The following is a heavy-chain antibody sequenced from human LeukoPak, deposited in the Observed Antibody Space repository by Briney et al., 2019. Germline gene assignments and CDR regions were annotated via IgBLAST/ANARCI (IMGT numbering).Heavy chain of an antibody. CDR1: GFTFSSYD. CDR2: IGTAGDT. D-gene: IGHD4-11*01. CDR3: ARVATTADAFDI. Sequence: GGSLRLSCAASGFTFSSYDMHWVRQATGKGLEWVSAIGTAGDTYYPGSVKGRFTISRENAKNSLYLQMNSLRAEDTAVYYCARVATTADAFDIWGQGTMVTDSS. V-gene: IGHV3-13*01. J-gene: IGHJ3*02.